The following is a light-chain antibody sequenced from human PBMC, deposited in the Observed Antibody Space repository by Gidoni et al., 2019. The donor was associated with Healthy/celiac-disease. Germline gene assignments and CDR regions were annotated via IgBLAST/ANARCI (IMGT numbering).Light chain of an antibody. CDR1: KLGDEY. CDR2: QYS. CDR3: QAWDSSTEG. V-gene: IGLV3-1*01. Sequence: SYEMTQPPSVSVSPGQTASITCSGDKLGDEYACWYPQKPCQSPVLVIYQYSTRPSGIPERFSGSNSGNTATLTISGTQAMDEADYYCQAWDSSTEGFGGGTKLTVL. J-gene: IGLJ2*01.